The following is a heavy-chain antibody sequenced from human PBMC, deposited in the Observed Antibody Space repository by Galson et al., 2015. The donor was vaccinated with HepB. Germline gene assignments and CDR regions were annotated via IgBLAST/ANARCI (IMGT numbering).Heavy chain of an antibody. J-gene: IGHJ4*02. CDR1: VGSISIGGYY. CDR3: VRAGGLVAAPPLDY. V-gene: IGHV4-31*03. D-gene: IGHD2-15*01. CDR2: IYYSGRT. Sequence: SLTCTVSVGSISIGGYYWSRIRQHPGKGLEWFGYIYYSGRTYYNPSLKSRVTISVDTSKNQFSLKLRSVKVADIAVYYCVRAGGLVAAPPLDYWGQGTLVTVSS.